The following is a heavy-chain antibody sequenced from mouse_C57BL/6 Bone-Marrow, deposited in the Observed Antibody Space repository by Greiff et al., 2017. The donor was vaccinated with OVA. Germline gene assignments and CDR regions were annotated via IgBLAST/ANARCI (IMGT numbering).Heavy chain of an antibody. D-gene: IGHD4-1*01. Sequence: QVQLQQSGAELVRPGTSVKVSCKASGYAFTNYLIEWVKQRPGQGLEWIGVINPGSGGTNYNEKFKGKATLTADKSSSTAYMQLSSLTSADSAVYFCARCELGPWYFDVWGTGTTVTVSS. J-gene: IGHJ1*03. CDR2: INPGSGGT. CDR1: GYAFTNYL. CDR3: ARCELGPWYFDV. V-gene: IGHV1-54*01.